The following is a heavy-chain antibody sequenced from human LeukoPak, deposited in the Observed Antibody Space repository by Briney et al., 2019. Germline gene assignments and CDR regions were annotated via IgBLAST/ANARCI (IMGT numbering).Heavy chain of an antibody. D-gene: IGHD3-22*01. V-gene: IGHV3-11*01. Sequence: GGSLRLSCAASGFTFSDYYMSWIRQAPGKGLEWVSYISSSGSTIYYADSVKGRFTISRDNAKNSLYLQMNSLRAEDTAVYYCARDLVLGSGYSSVHGGALNYWGQGTLVTVSS. CDR1: GFTFSDYY. J-gene: IGHJ4*02. CDR3: ARDLVLGSGYSSVHGGALNY. CDR2: ISSSGSTI.